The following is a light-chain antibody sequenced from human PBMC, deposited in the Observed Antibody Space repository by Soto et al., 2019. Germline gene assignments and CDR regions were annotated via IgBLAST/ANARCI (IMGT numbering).Light chain of an antibody. CDR3: QQYYSTPYT. Sequence: DIVMTQSPDSLAVSVGERATINCKSSQSVFFNSNNKKYLAWYQQKPGQPPRLLIYWASTRESGVPDRFSGSGYGSDFTLTISRLQAEDVAVYYCQQYYSTPYTFGQGTKLEIK. CDR2: WAS. J-gene: IGKJ2*01. CDR1: QSVFFNSNNKKY. V-gene: IGKV4-1*01.